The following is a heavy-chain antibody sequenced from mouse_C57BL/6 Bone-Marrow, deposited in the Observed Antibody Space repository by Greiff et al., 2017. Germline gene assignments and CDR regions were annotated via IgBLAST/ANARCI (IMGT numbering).Heavy chain of an antibody. Sequence: VQLQQSGAELVRPGASVKLSCTASGFNIKDDYMHWVKQRPEQGLEWIGWIDPENGDTEYASKFQGKATITADKSSNTAYLQISSLTSEDTAVYYCTCNYVDYWGQGTTLTVSS. V-gene: IGHV14-4*01. CDR1: GFNIKDDY. CDR2: IDPENGDT. CDR3: TCNYVDY. J-gene: IGHJ2*01.